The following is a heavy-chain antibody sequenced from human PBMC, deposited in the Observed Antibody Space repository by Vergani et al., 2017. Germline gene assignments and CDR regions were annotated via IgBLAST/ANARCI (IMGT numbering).Heavy chain of an antibody. CDR3: ARADLDTNGYVLPWDS. V-gene: IGHV4-61*02. CDR1: GASVTIGSQY. D-gene: IGHD2-2*01. CDR2: IFAGGSS. J-gene: IGHJ5*02. Sequence: QVHLEESGPRLVRPSETLSVLCSVSGASVTIGSQYWTWLRQPAGKGLEWIGHIFAGGSSDYNPSLKSRVTISLGKSRNEFSLKLTSVTAADTALYFCARADLDTNGYVLPWDSWGPGILVAVSS.